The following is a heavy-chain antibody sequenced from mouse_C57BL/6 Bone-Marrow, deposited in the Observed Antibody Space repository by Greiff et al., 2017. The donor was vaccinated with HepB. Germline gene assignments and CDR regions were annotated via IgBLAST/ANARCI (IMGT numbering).Heavy chain of an antibody. CDR2: ISNLAYSI. J-gene: IGHJ4*01. V-gene: IGHV5-15*04. CDR3: ARRDYYGPLAMDY. Sequence: DVMLVESGGGLVQPGGSLKLSCAASGFTFSDYGMAWVRQAPRKGPEWVAFISNLAYSIYYADTVTGRFTISREHAKNTQYLAMSSLRSEDTAMYYCARRDYYGPLAMDYWGQGTSVTVSS. CDR1: GFTFSDYG. D-gene: IGHD1-1*01.